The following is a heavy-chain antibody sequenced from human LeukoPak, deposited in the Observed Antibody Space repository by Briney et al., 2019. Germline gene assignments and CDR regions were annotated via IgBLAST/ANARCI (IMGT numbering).Heavy chain of an antibody. CDR3: ARDIVRSFSGYSGYDSDTNWFDP. J-gene: IGHJ5*02. Sequence: SQTLSLTCAISGDSVSSNSAAWNWIRQSPSRGLEWLGRTYYRSKWYNDYAVSVKSRITINPDTSKNQFSLQLNSVTPEDTAVYYCARDIVRSFSGYSGYDSDTNWFDPWGQGTLVTVSS. CDR2: TYYRSKWYN. CDR1: GDSVSSNSAA. D-gene: IGHD5-12*01. V-gene: IGHV6-1*01.